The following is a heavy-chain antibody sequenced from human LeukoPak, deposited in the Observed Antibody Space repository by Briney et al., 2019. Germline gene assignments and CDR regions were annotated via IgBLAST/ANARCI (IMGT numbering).Heavy chain of an antibody. V-gene: IGHV4-59*08. J-gene: IGHJ2*01. CDR1: GGSISGYY. CDR2: IYSSGST. D-gene: IGHD3-22*01. CDR3: ARWVYDRSGYYPDWYFDL. Sequence: SETLSLTCAVSGGSISGYYWTWIRQPPGKRLEWVGYIYSSGSTNYNPSLQSRLTMSVDTSKNQFSLKLTSATAADTAVYYCARWVYDRSGYYPDWYFDLWGQGTLVTVSS.